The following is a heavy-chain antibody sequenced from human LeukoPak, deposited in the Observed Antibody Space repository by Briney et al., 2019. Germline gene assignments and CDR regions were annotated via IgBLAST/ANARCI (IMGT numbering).Heavy chain of an antibody. CDR1: GFTFSSYG. CDR3: AKEFLGWGFDP. J-gene: IGHJ5*02. Sequence: GGSLRLSCAASGFTFSSYGMHWVRQAPGKGLEWVAVISYDGSNKYYADSVKGRFTISRDNSKNTLYLQMNSLRAEDTAVYYCAKEFLGWGFDPWGQGTLVTVSS. D-gene: IGHD3-3*01. V-gene: IGHV3-30*18. CDR2: ISYDGSNK.